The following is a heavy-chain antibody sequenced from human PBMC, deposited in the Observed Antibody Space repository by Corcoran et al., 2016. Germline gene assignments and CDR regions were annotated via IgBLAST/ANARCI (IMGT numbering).Heavy chain of an antibody. CDR2: IWYDGSNK. CDR1: GFTFSSYG. D-gene: IGHD3-16*01. V-gene: IGHV3-33*01. CDR3: AREGGWHPRHVTLTGLPPDY. Sequence: QVQLVESGGGVVQPGRSLRLSCAASGFTFSSYGMHWVRQAPGKGLEWVAVIWYDGSNKYYADSVKGRFTISRDNSKNTLYLQMNSLRAEDTAVYYCAREGGWHPRHVTLTGLPPDYWGQGTLVTVSS. J-gene: IGHJ4*02.